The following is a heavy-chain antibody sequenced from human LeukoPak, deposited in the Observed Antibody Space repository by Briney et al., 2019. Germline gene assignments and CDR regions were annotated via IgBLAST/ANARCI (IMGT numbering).Heavy chain of an antibody. Sequence: SETLSVTCTVSGDSISSYYWSWIRQPPGKGLEWSGYIYYSGGTDYNPSLKSRVTTSVDTSKNQFSLKLRSVTAADTAVYYCARHVTISGPYDASDIWGQGTMVTVSP. J-gene: IGHJ3*02. D-gene: IGHD5-24*01. CDR2: IYYSGGT. CDR3: ARHVTISGPYDASDI. CDR1: GDSISSYY. V-gene: IGHV4-59*08.